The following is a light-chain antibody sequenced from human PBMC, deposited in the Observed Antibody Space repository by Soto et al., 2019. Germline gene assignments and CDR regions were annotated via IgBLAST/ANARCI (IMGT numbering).Light chain of an antibody. Sequence: QSALAQPASVSGSPGQTITVSCTGTSSDVGGYNYVSWYQHHPGRAPKLIIYEVSNRPSGVSNRFSGSKSGNAAFLTISGLQAEAEAAYYCTSYTTTSARVFGSGTKVTVL. CDR3: TSYTTTSARV. J-gene: IGLJ1*01. CDR2: EVS. V-gene: IGLV2-14*01. CDR1: SSDVGGYNY.